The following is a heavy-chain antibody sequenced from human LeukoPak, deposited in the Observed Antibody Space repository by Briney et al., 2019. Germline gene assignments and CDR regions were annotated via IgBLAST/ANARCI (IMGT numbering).Heavy chain of an antibody. V-gene: IGHV4-59*01. Sequence: SETLSLTCTVSGGSISSYYWSWIRQPPGKGLEWIGYIYYSGSTNYNPSLKSRVTISVDTSKNQFSLKLSSVTAADTAVYYCARGPLYYLNWFAPGGEGPLVTASS. CDR3: ARGPLYYLNWFAP. CDR2: IYYSGST. D-gene: IGHD3-22*01. CDR1: GGSISSYY. J-gene: IGHJ5*02.